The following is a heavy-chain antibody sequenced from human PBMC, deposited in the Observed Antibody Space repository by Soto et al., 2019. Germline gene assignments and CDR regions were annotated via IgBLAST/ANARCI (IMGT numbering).Heavy chain of an antibody. Sequence: QITLKESGPTLVKPTQTLTLTCTFSGLALSTSGVGVGWIRQPPGKALEWLALIFWDDDKHYSPSLKSRLTITKDTSKNQVVLTMTNMDPVDTATYYCAHRAAWGTFDYWGQGTLVTVSS. CDR2: IFWDDDK. J-gene: IGHJ4*02. D-gene: IGHD7-27*01. V-gene: IGHV2-5*02. CDR1: GLALSTSGVG. CDR3: AHRAAWGTFDY.